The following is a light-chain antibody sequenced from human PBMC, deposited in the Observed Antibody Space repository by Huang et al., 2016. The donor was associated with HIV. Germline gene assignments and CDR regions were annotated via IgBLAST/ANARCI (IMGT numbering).Light chain of an antibody. CDR2: WAS. J-gene: IGKJ1*01. V-gene: IGKV4-1*01. CDR3: QQYYTAPWT. CDR1: QNILYSTNNKNY. Sequence: DIVMTQSPDSLAVSLGERATINFKSSQNILYSTNNKNYLAWYQYKPGQPPNLLIYWASFRESGVPDRFSGRGSGTDFTLTISSLQAEDVAVYYCQQYYTAPWTFGQGTKVEIK.